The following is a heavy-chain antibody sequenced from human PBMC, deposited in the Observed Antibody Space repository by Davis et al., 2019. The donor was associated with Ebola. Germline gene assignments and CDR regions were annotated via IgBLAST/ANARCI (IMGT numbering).Heavy chain of an antibody. Sequence: SETLSLTCTVSGGSISSYYWSWIRQSPGRGLEWIGEIDHSGIRTYNPSLQNRVTMSVDASKNQFSLRLTSVTAADTAMYYCSDWNRWGQGTLVTVAS. J-gene: IGHJ4*02. CDR1: GGSISSYY. D-gene: IGHD1-1*01. CDR2: IDHSGIR. CDR3: SDWNR. V-gene: IGHV4-34*01.